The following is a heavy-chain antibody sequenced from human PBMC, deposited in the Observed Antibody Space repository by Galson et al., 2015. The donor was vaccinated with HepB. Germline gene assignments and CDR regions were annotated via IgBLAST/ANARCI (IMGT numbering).Heavy chain of an antibody. CDR2: INTNTGNP. D-gene: IGHD3-10*01. CDR1: GYTFTSYA. V-gene: IGHV7-4-1*02. CDR3: ARSHPYYGSGSYYGLTG. Sequence: SVKVSCKASGYTFTSYAMNWVRQAPGQGLEWMGWINTNTGNPTYAQGFTGRFVFSLDTSVSTVYLQISSLKAEDTAVYYCARSHPYYGSGSYYGLTGWGQGTLVTVSS. J-gene: IGHJ4*02.